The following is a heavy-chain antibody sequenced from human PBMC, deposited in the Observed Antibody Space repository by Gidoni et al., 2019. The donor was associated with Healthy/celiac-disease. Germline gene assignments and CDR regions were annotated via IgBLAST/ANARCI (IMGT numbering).Heavy chain of an antibody. J-gene: IGHJ6*02. CDR3: ASTPSITIFGVARGGMDV. CDR1: GGSIISRSYY. CDR2: IYYSGST. D-gene: IGHD3-3*01. V-gene: IGHV4-39*01. Sequence: QLQLQESGPGLVKPSETLSLTCTVSGGSIISRSYYWGWIRQPPGKGLEWIGSIYYSGSTYYNPSLKSRVTISVDTSKNQFSLKLSSVTAADTAVYYCASTPSITIFGVARGGMDVWGQGTTVTVSS.